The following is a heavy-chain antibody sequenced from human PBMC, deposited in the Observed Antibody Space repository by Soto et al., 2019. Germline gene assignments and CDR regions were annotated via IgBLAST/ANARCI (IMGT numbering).Heavy chain of an antibody. CDR3: AKDRDGAAAGPTKCYGMDV. V-gene: IGHV3-23*01. J-gene: IGHJ6*02. D-gene: IGHD6-13*01. Sequence: EVQLLESGGGLVQPGGSLRLSCAASGFTFSSYAMSWVRQAPGKGLEWVSVISGSGDSTYYADSVRGRFTISRDNSKNTLDLQMNSLRAEDTDVYYCAKDRDGAAAGPTKCYGMDVWGQGTTVTVSS. CDR2: ISGSGDST. CDR1: GFTFSSYA.